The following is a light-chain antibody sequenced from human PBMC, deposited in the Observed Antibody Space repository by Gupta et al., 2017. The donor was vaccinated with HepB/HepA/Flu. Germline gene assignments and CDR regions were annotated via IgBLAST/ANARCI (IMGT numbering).Light chain of an antibody. CDR1: SSDFGSHDL. CDR3: YSYVGSSSWM. V-gene: IGLV2-23*02. J-gene: IGLJ3*02. Sequence: QSALTQPASVSGSPGQSITISCTGTSSDFGSHDLISWFQRHPGKVPKLIIYEIDKRPSGVSNRFSGSKSGHTASLTISGLQAEDEADYYCYSYVGSSSWMFGGGTKLTVL. CDR2: EID.